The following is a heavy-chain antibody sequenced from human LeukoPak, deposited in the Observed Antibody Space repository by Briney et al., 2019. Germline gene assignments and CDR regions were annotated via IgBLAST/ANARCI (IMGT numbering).Heavy chain of an antibody. J-gene: IGHJ4*02. CDR3: ARAYYDSLGDY. CDR2: INHSGST. CDR1: GGSFSGYY. Sequence: SETLSLTCAVYGGSFSGYYWSWIRQPPGKGLEWIGEINHSGSTNYNPSLKSRVTISVDTSKNQFSLKLSSVTAADTAVYYCARAYYDSLGDYWGQGTLVTVSS. V-gene: IGHV4-34*01. D-gene: IGHD3-22*01.